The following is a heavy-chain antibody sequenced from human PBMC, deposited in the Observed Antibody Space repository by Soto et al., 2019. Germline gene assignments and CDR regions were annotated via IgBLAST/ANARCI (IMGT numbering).Heavy chain of an antibody. Sequence: QVQLVQSGAEVKKPGASVKASCKASGYTFTSYAMHWVRQAPGQRLEWMGWINAGNGKTKYSQKFQGRDTITRDPSASTAYMELSRLRSEDTAVYYCAGRLEQQLANNWFDPWGQGTLVTVSS. CDR3: AGRLEQQLANNWFDP. D-gene: IGHD6-13*01. CDR1: GYTFTSYA. CDR2: INAGNGKT. J-gene: IGHJ5*02. V-gene: IGHV1-3*01.